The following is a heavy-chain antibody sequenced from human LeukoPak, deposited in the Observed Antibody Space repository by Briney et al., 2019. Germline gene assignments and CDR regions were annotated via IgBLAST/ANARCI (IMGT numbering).Heavy chain of an antibody. CDR3: ARAPTSRYFDY. CDR1: GGSFSGYY. J-gene: IGHJ4*02. CDR2: INHSGST. Sequence: SETLSLTCAVYGGSFSGYYWSWIRQPPGKGLEWIGEINHSGSTNYNPSLKSRVTISVDTSKNQFSLKLSSVTAADAAVYYCARAPTSRYFDYWGQGTLVTVSS. V-gene: IGHV4-34*01.